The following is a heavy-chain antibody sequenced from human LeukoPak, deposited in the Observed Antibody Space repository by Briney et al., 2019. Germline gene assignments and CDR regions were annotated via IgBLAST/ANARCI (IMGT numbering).Heavy chain of an antibody. Sequence: SETLSLTCTVSGGPISGYYWGWIRQPPGKGLEWVGYIHYSGTTNYIPSLKSRVTISVDTSKNQFSVKLRSVTAADTAVYYCVKVGTGTVDYWGQGALVTVSS. V-gene: IGHV4-59*01. D-gene: IGHD1-1*01. J-gene: IGHJ4*02. CDR1: GGPISGYY. CDR3: VKVGTGTVDY. CDR2: IHYSGTT.